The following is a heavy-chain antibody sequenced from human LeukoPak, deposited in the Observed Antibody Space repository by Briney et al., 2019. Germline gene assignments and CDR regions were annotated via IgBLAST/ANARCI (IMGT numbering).Heavy chain of an antibody. J-gene: IGHJ4*02. CDR2: ISWNSGSI. V-gene: IGHV3-9*01. D-gene: IGHD3-22*01. CDR3: ARVHYYDSRAFDY. Sequence: GRSLRLSCAASGFTFDDYAMHWVRQAPGKGLEWVSGISWNSGSIGYADSVKGRFTISRDNSKNTLYLQMNSLRAEDTAVYYCARVHYYDSRAFDYWGQGTLVTVSS. CDR1: GFTFDDYA.